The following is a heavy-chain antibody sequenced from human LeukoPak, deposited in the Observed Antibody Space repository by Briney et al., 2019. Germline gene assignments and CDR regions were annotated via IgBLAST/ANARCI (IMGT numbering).Heavy chain of an antibody. CDR2: ISGSGGST. D-gene: IGHD6-13*01. V-gene: IGHV3-23*01. J-gene: IGHJ6*02. CDR1: GFTFSSYA. CDR3: AKTIAAAGNHYYYYYGMDV. Sequence: GGSLRLSCAASGFTFSSYAMSWVRQAPGKGLEWVSAISGSGGSTYYADSVKGRFTISRGNSKNTLYLQMNSLRAEDTAVYYCAKTIAAAGNHYYYYYGMDVWGQGTTVTVSS.